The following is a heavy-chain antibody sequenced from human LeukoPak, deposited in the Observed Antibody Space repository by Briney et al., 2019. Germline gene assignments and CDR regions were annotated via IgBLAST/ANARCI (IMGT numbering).Heavy chain of an antibody. V-gene: IGHV1-2*02. CDR2: INPNSGGT. Sequence: ASVKVSCKASGGTFSSYYMHWVRQAPGQGLEWMGWINPNSGGTNYAQKFQGRVTMTRDTSISTAYMELSRLRSDDTAVYYCARGGYDFWSQDYWGQGTLVIVSS. CDR1: GGTFSSYY. CDR3: ARGGYDFWSQDY. J-gene: IGHJ4*02. D-gene: IGHD3-3*01.